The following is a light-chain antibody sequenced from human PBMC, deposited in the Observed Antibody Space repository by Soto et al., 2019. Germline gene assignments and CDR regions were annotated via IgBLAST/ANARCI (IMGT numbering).Light chain of an antibody. CDR2: GAS. J-gene: IGKJ4*01. CDR3: QHYNTWPLT. CDR1: QSVSSN. V-gene: IGKV3-15*01. Sequence: EIVMTQSPATLSVSPGERATLSCRASQSVSSNLAWFQQRPGQAPRLLIYGASTRATGVPARFSGSGSGTEFTLTISSLLSEVFTIYYCQHYNTWPLTFGGGTKVEIK.